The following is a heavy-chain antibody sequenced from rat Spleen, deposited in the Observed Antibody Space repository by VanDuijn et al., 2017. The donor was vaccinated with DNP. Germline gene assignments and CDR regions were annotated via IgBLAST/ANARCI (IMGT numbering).Heavy chain of an antibody. CDR3: VKGGLLATGLDY. D-gene: IGHD4-1*01. V-gene: IGHV5-31*01. Sequence: EVQLVESGGDLVQPGRSLKLSCVASGFTFNNYWMAWIRQVPGRRLEWVASIPYSGGTTYYPDSVKGRFTISRDNAENTLYLQMHSLRSDDTATYFCVKGGLLATGLDYWGQGVMVTVSS. CDR2: IPYSGGTT. CDR1: GFTFNNYW. J-gene: IGHJ2*01.